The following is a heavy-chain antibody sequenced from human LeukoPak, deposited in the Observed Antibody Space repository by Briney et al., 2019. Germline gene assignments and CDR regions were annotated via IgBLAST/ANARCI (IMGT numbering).Heavy chain of an antibody. V-gene: IGHV4-34*01. Sequence: SETLSLTCAVYGGSFSGYYCGWIRQPPGKGLEWIGEINHSGSTNYNPSLKSRVTISVDTSKNQFSLKLSSVTAADTAVYYCARGKSYYDFGSGYSHFDYWGQGTLVTVSS. CDR3: ARGKSYYDFGSGYSHFDY. CDR2: INHSGST. J-gene: IGHJ4*02. D-gene: IGHD3-3*01. CDR1: GGSFSGYY.